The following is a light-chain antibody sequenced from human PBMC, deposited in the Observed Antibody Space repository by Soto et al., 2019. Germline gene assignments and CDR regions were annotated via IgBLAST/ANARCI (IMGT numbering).Light chain of an antibody. CDR1: QSVSSSY. CDR3: QQYGSSPRT. CDR2: GAS. Sequence: EVALTQSPGTLSLSPGERATLSCRAGQSVSSSYLAWYQQKPGQAPRLLIYGASSRATGIPDRFSGSGSGTDFTLTISRLEPEDFAVYYCQQYGSSPRTFGQGTKVDIK. J-gene: IGKJ1*01. V-gene: IGKV3-20*01.